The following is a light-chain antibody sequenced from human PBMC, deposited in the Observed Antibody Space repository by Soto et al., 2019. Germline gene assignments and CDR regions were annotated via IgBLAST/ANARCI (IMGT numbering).Light chain of an antibody. CDR3: QQYNNWPTWT. V-gene: IGKV3-15*01. CDR1: QSVSSTY. CDR2: GAS. J-gene: IGKJ1*01. Sequence: DIVLTQSPGTLSLSPGERATLSCRASQSVSSTYLIWYQQKPGQAPRIILFGASTRATGIPARFSGSGSGTEFTLTISSLQSEDFAVYYCQQYNNWPTWTFGQGTKVDIK.